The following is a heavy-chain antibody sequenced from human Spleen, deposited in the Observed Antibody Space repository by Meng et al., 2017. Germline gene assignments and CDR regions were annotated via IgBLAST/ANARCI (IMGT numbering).Heavy chain of an antibody. CDR2: IYHGGDT. Sequence: QFHLQEWGPGLGKPSETLSLTCVVSGGPISSIDWWSWVRQPPGKGLEWIGEIYHGGDTNYNPSLKSRVTIAIDKSKNQFSLKLTSVTAADTAVYYCASWIYSCGWQWGQGALVTVSS. CDR3: ASWIYSCGWQ. V-gene: IGHV4/OR15-8*02. J-gene: IGHJ4*02. D-gene: IGHD6-19*01. CDR1: GGPISSIDW.